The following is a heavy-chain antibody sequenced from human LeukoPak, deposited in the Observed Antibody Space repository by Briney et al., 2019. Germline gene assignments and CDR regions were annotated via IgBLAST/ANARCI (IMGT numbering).Heavy chain of an antibody. V-gene: IGHV3-7*01. D-gene: IGHD3-16*01. CDR2: IKQDGIEK. CDR1: XXW. J-gene: IGHJ3*02. CDR3: GRGGGGRTEPGAFDI. Sequence: XXWXXWVRQVPXXGLEWVANIKQDGIEKQYVDSVKGRFTISRDNAKTSLSLKMNSRRVEETATYSCGRGGGGRTEPGAFDIWGQGTMVTVSS.